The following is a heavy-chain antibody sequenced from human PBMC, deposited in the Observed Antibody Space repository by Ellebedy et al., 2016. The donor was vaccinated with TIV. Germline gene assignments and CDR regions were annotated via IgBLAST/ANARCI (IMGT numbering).Heavy chain of an antibody. CDR3: ARGDRNQWLGYYYYYYGMDV. J-gene: IGHJ6*02. CDR1: GYTFTSYD. Sequence: ASVKVSXXASGYTFTSYDISWVRQAPGQGLEWMGWISAYNGNTNYAQKLQGRVTMTTDTSTSTAYMELRSLRSDDTAVYYCARGDRNQWLGYYYYYYGMDVWGQGTTVTVSS. V-gene: IGHV1-18*01. CDR2: ISAYNGNT. D-gene: IGHD6-19*01.